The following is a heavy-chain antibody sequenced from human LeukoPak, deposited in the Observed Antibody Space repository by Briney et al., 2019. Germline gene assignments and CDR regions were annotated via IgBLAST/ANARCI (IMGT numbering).Heavy chain of an antibody. D-gene: IGHD4-17*01. Sequence: PSETLSLTCTVSGGPISGYYWNWIRQPPGKGLEWIGYIYSSGSTNYNPSLMSRVTISVDTSNKQVSLKLSSVTAADTAVYYCARATTKLYWYFDLWGRGTLVTVS. CDR2: IYSSGST. V-gene: IGHV4-59*08. CDR1: GGPISGYY. CDR3: ARATTKLYWYFDL. J-gene: IGHJ2*01.